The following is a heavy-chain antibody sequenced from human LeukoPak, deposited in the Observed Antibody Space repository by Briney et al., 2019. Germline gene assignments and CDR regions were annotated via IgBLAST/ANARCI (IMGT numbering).Heavy chain of an antibody. CDR1: GGTFSSYA. CDR3: ARDGGRRGSSGGGGWGYFDY. Sequence: SVKVSCKASGGTFSSYAISWVRQAPGQGLEWMGGIIPIFGTANYAQKFQGRVTITADESMSTAYMELSSLRSEDTAVYYCARDGGRRGSSGGGGWGYFDYWGQGTLVTVSS. CDR2: IIPIFGTA. D-gene: IGHD6-19*01. J-gene: IGHJ4*02. V-gene: IGHV1-69*13.